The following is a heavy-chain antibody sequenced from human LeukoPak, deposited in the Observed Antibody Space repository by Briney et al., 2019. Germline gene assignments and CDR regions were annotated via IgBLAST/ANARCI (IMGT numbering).Heavy chain of an antibody. V-gene: IGHV3-48*01. J-gene: IGHJ4*02. Sequence: GGSLRLSCAVSGFTFRSYSMNWVRQAPGKGLEWVSYISTGSNTMYYADSVKGRFTISRDDAKNSLYLQMSSLRGEDTAVYYCARGSGSSDYWGQGTLVTVFS. CDR1: GFTFRSYS. D-gene: IGHD3-10*01. CDR3: ARGSGSSDY. CDR2: ISTGSNTM.